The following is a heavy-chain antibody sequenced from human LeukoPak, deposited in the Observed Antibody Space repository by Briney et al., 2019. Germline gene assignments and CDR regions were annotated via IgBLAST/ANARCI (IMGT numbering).Heavy chain of an antibody. CDR3: ARGFGSGTSPIDL. CDR2: IYATDLT. Sequence: SETLSLTCTVSGRSIRSVHWNWIRQSAGKGLEWIGRIYATDLTNYNPSLKSRVTLSVDMSKNELSLTLKSVTAAATAVYYCARGFGSGTSPIDLWGKGALVTVSS. J-gene: IGHJ5*02. D-gene: IGHD3-10*01. CDR1: GRSIRSVH. V-gene: IGHV4-4*07.